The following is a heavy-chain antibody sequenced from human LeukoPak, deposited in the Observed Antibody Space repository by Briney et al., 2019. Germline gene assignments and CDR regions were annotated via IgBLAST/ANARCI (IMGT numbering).Heavy chain of an antibody. Sequence: ASVTDSFKASGYTFTGYYMHWVRQAPGQGREWMGWINPNSGGTNYAQKFQGRVTMTRDTSISTAYMELSRLRSDDTAVYYCARDYCSSTSCYYDAFDIWGQGTMVTVSS. CDR2: INPNSGGT. CDR1: GYTFTGYY. V-gene: IGHV1-2*02. D-gene: IGHD2-2*01. J-gene: IGHJ3*02. CDR3: ARDYCSSTSCYYDAFDI.